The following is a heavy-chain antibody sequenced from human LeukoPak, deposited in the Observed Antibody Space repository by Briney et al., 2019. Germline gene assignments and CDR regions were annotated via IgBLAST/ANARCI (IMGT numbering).Heavy chain of an antibody. J-gene: IGHJ4*02. CDR1: GYTFTSCS. CDR2: INPSGGST. D-gene: IGHD5-24*01. CDR3: ARDPYGDNFYYFDY. Sequence: GASVKVSCKASGYTFTSCSMHWVRQAPGQGLEWMGIINPSGGSTSYAQKFQGRVTMTGDTSTSTVYMELSSLRSEDTAVYYCARDPYGDNFYYFDYWGQGTLVTVSS. V-gene: IGHV1-46*01.